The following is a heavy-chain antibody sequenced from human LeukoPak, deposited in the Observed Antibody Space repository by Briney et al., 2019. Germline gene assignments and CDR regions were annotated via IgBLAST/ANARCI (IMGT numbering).Heavy chain of an antibody. J-gene: IGHJ3*02. Sequence: ASVKVSCKASGGTFSSYAISWVRQAPGQGLEWMGRIIPILGIANYAQKFQGRVTTTADKSTSTAYMELSSLRSEDTAVYYCARDGAYYYGSGSYKNDAFDIWGQGTMVTVSS. CDR1: GGTFSSYA. CDR2: IIPILGIA. D-gene: IGHD3-10*01. V-gene: IGHV1-69*04. CDR3: ARDGAYYYGSGSYKNDAFDI.